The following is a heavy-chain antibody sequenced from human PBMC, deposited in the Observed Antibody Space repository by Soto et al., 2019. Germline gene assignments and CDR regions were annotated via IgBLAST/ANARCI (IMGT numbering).Heavy chain of an antibody. CDR1: GGSISPNY. CDR3: ASLHGARFDP. D-gene: IGHD4-17*01. V-gene: IGHV4-4*08. J-gene: IGHJ5*02. CDR2: ISSSGYT. Sequence: ETLSLTCTVSGGSISPNYCSWIRQPPGKGLEWIGYISSSGYTNYNASLKSRITISIDTSKNQFSLKLTSVTAADTAVYYCASLHGARFDPWGQGTLVTVSS.